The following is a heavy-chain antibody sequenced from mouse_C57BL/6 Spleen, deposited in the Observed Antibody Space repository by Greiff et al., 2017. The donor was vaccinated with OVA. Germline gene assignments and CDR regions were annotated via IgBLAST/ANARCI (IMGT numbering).Heavy chain of an antibody. CDR1: GFNIKNTY. D-gene: IGHD4-1*01. CDR3: ARSWDDHYYAMDY. Sequence: VQLKESVAELVRPGASVKLSCTASGFNIKNTYMHWVKQRPEQGLEWIGRIDPANGNTKYAPKFQGKATITADTSSNTAYLQLSSLTSEDTAIYYCARSWDDHYYAMDYWGQGTSVTVSS. V-gene: IGHV14-3*01. J-gene: IGHJ4*01. CDR2: IDPANGNT.